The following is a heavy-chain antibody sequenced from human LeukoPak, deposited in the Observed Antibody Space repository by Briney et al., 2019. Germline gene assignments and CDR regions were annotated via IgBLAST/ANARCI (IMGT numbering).Heavy chain of an antibody. CDR2: IYYSGSA. V-gene: IGHV4-61*01. CDR1: GGSVSSGSYY. D-gene: IGHD2-15*01. Sequence: SETLSLTCTVSGGSVSSGSYYWSWIRQPPGKGLEWIGYIYYSGSANYNPSLKSRVTISVDTSKNQFSLKPSSVTAADTAVYYCARDGVFIYCSGGSCYSDYYGMDVWGQGTTVTVSS. J-gene: IGHJ6*02. CDR3: ARDGVFIYCSGGSCYSDYYGMDV.